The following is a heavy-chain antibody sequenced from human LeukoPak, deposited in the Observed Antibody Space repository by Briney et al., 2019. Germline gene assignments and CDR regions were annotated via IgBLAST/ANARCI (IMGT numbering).Heavy chain of an antibody. CDR1: GFTVSSNY. CDR2: IYSGGST. Sequence: TGGSLRLSCAASGFTVSSNYMSWVRQAPGKGLEWVSVIYSGGSTYYADSVKGRFTISRDNSKNTLYLQMNSLRAEDTAVYYCAKDRSDSSTWYAGSHWGQGTLVTVSS. V-gene: IGHV3-53*01. J-gene: IGHJ4*02. CDR3: AKDRSDSSTWYAGSH. D-gene: IGHD6-13*01.